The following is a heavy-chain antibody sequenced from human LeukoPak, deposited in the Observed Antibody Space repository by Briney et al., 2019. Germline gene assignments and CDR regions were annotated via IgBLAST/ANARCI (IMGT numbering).Heavy chain of an antibody. Sequence: GGSLRLSCAASGFTFSSYSMNWVRQAPGKGLEWASYISSSSSTIYYADSVKGRFTISRDNAKNSLYLQMNSLRAEDTAMYYCARVVVAATGDYWGQGTLVTVSS. CDR2: ISSSSSTI. J-gene: IGHJ4*02. CDR1: GFTFSSYS. D-gene: IGHD2-15*01. CDR3: ARVVVAATGDY. V-gene: IGHV3-48*01.